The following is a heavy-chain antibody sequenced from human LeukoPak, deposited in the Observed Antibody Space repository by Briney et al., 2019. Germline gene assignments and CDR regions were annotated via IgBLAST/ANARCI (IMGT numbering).Heavy chain of an antibody. V-gene: IGHV4-4*07. Sequence: SETLSLTCTVSGGSISSYYWSWIRQPAGKGLEWIGRIYTSGSTNYNPSLKSRVTMSVDTSKNQFSLKLSSVTAADTAVYYCARGVYYGSGSYYAGSAFDIWGQGKMVTVSS. CDR2: IYTSGST. CDR3: ARGVYYGSGSYYAGSAFDI. CDR1: GGSISSYY. D-gene: IGHD3-10*01. J-gene: IGHJ3*02.